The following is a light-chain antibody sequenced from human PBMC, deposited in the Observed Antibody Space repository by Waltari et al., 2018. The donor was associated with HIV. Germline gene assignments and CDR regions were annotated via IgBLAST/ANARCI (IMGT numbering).Light chain of an antibody. CDR1: SSDVGGYNY. CDR3: CSYAGSNTHVV. V-gene: IGLV2-8*01. CDR2: GVS. Sequence: QSALTQPPSASGSPGQSVTISCTGTSSDVGGYNYVSWYQQHPGKAPKRMIYGVSERPSGVPDRFSGSKSGNTASLTVSGLQAEDEADYYCCSYAGSNTHVVFGGGTKLTVL. J-gene: IGLJ2*01.